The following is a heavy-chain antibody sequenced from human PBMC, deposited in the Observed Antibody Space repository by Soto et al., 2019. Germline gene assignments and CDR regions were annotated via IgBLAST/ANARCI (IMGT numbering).Heavy chain of an antibody. CDR1: EFTLTPYA. D-gene: IGHD2-15*01. J-gene: IGHJ2*01. Sequence: QEQLAESGGGVVQPGRSLRLSCAASEFTLTPYAMHWVRQTPGKGLEWVTLMSYDGSSKYYADFVRGRFAISRDNSKTTLYLQMNSLAPEDTAVYYCARDWARGGGSCYWRFDLWGRGTRVTVSS. V-gene: IGHV3-30*09. CDR2: MSYDGSSK. CDR3: ARDWARGGGSCYWRFDL.